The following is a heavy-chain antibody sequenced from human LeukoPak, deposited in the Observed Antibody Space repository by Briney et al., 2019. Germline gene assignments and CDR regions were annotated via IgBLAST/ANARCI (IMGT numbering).Heavy chain of an antibody. D-gene: IGHD1-1*01. CDR2: IYYTGDS. CDR1: GDSITSSY. J-gene: IGHJ5*02. Sequence: SETLSLTCTVSGDSITSSYWSWIRQPPGKRLECIGYIYYTGDSAYNPSLEGRVSMSLDTSNNQFSLKLKSVTAADTAVYYCAKTARIPFSWGRGTLVTVSS. V-gene: IGHV4-59*01. CDR3: AKTARIPFS.